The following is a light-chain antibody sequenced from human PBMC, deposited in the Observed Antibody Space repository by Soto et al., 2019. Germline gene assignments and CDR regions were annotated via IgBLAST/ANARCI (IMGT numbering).Light chain of an antibody. Sequence: EIVLTQSPATLSLSPGERATLSCRASQSVSSYLARYQQKPGQPPRLLIYGASSRATGIPDRFSGSGSGTDFTLTISRLEPEDFAVFYCQHYDSLPITFGQGTRLEIK. J-gene: IGKJ5*01. V-gene: IGKV3-20*01. CDR1: QSVSSY. CDR2: GAS. CDR3: QHYDSLPIT.